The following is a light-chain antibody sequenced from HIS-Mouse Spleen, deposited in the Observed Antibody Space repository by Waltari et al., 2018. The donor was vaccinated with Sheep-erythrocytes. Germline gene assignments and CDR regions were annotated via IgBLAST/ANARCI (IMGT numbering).Light chain of an antibody. V-gene: IGLV2-23*01. CDR3: CSYAGSSTPWV. CDR1: SSDVVGVNL. J-gene: IGLJ3*02. CDR2: EGS. Sequence: QSALTQPASVSGSPGQSITLSCTGTSSDVVGVNLVPWYQLHPGKAPKLMIYEGSTRPSGVSNRFSGSKSGNTASLTISGLQAEDEADYYCCSYAGSSTPWVFGGGTKLTVL.